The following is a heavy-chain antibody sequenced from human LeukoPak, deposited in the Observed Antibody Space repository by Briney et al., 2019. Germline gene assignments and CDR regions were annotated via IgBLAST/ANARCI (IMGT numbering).Heavy chain of an antibody. Sequence: TGGSLRLSCAASGFTFSSLWMSWVRQAPGKGLEWVANINPDGSVKYYVDSVKGRFTISRDNSKNTLYLQMNNLRADDTAVYYCVKKGQADDDGKPDWGQGTLVTVSS. J-gene: IGHJ4*02. V-gene: IGHV3-7*03. CDR3: VKKGQADDDGKPD. CDR2: INPDGSVK. D-gene: IGHD1-1*01. CDR1: GFTFSSLW.